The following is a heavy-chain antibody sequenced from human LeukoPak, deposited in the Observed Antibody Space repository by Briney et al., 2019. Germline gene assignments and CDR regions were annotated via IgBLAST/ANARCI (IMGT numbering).Heavy chain of an antibody. J-gene: IGHJ5*02. Sequence: SETLSLPCTVSGYSISSGYYWGWFRQPPGKGLEWIGSIYHSGSTYYNPSLKSRVTISVDTSKNQFSLKLSSVTAADTAVYYCARGAGNWFDPWGQGTLVTVSS. V-gene: IGHV4-38-2*02. CDR3: ARGAGNWFDP. CDR1: GYSISSGYY. CDR2: IYHSGST.